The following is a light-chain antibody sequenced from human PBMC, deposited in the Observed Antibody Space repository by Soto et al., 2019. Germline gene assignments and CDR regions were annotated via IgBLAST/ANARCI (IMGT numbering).Light chain of an antibody. CDR3: QQYNNWPPGT. Sequence: EIVMTQSPATLSVSTGERATLSCRASQSVSSNLAWYQQKPGQAPRLLIYGASTMATGIPARFSGSGSGTEFTLTISRLQSEDFAVCYCQQYNNWPPGTFGQGNKVEIK. J-gene: IGKJ1*01. V-gene: IGKV3-15*01. CDR1: QSVSSN. CDR2: GAS.